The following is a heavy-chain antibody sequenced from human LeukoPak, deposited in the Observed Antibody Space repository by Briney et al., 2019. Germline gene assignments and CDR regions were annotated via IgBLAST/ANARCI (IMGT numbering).Heavy chain of an antibody. CDR2: FIPVLGTA. J-gene: IGHJ6*02. CDR3: ARGLYCSSSTSCYDYGMDV. D-gene: IGHD2-2*01. CDR1: GGTFRSYS. Sequence: ASVKVSRKASGGTFRSYSLNWVRQAPAQGLEWMGGFIPVLGTAKYAQKLQGRVTITADESTSTGYMELSSLRYEDTAVYYCARGLYCSSSTSCYDYGMDVRGQGTTVTVSS. V-gene: IGHV1-69*13.